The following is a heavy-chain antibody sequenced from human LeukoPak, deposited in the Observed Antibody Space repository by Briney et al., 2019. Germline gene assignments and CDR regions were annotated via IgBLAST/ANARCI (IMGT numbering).Heavy chain of an antibody. Sequence: GGSLRLSCAASGFTFSSYSMNWVRQAPEKGLEWVSSISSSSSYIYYADSVKGRFTISRDNAKNSLYLQINSLRAEDTAVYYCARIGYSSSCNDYWGQGTLVTVSS. D-gene: IGHD2-2*03. CDR1: GFTFSSYS. CDR3: ARIGYSSSCNDY. CDR2: ISSSSSYI. J-gene: IGHJ4*02. V-gene: IGHV3-21*01.